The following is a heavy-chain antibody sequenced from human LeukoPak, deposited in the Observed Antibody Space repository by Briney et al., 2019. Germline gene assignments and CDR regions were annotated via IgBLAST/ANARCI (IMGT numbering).Heavy chain of an antibody. J-gene: IGHJ4*02. CDR1: GGSISSGDYY. Sequence: PSETLPLTCTVSGGSISSGDYYWSWIRQPPGKGLEWIGYIYYSGSTYYNPSLKSRVTISVDTSKNQFSLKLSSVTAADTAVYYCASGGWLRSQLDYWGQGTLVTVSS. D-gene: IGHD5-12*01. CDR3: ASGGWLRSQLDY. V-gene: IGHV4-30-4*01. CDR2: IYYSGST.